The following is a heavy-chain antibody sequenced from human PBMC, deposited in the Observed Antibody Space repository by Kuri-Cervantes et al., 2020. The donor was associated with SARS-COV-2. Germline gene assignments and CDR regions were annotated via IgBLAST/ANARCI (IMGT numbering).Heavy chain of an antibody. V-gene: IGHV3-30-3*01. Sequence: GGSLRLSCAASGFTFSSFAIHWVRQAPGKGLEWVAIISYDGNNTYYADSVKGRFTISRDNSRNTLYLQMNSLRTEDTAIYYCARSVAGQWLDHGQGDLYYYYYGMDVWGQGTTVTVSS. CDR1: GFTFSSFA. D-gene: IGHD6-19*01. J-gene: IGHJ6*02. CDR2: ISYDGNNT. CDR3: ARSVAGQWLDHGQGDLYYYYYGMDV.